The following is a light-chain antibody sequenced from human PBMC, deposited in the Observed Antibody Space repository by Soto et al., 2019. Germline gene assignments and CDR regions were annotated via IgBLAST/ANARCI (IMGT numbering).Light chain of an antibody. CDR2: GAS. CDR1: HSFSSSY. J-gene: IGKJ2*02. CDR3: QQYGTSPRT. Sequence: EIVLTQSPGTLSLSPGERATLSCRASHSFSSSYLAWYQQKSGQAPRLLIYGASSRATGIPDRFSGSGSGTDFTLTISRLEPEDFAVYYCQQYGTSPRTFGQGTKLEIK. V-gene: IGKV3-20*01.